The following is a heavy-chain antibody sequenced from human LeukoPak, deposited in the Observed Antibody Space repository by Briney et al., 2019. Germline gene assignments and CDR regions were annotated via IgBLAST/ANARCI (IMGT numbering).Heavy chain of an antibody. CDR3: ARVRDGYNDAYDI. Sequence: GASVKVSCKASGFTFTNYNMHWVRQAPGQGLEWMGIINPSGGSTNYAQNFQARVTMTRDTSTSTVYMELSSLRSEDTAVYYCARVRDGYNDAYDIWGKGTTVTVSS. CDR1: GFTFTNYN. V-gene: IGHV1-46*01. D-gene: IGHD5-24*01. CDR2: INPSGGST. J-gene: IGHJ6*04.